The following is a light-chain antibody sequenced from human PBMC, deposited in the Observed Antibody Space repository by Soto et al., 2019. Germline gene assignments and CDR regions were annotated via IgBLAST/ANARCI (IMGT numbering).Light chain of an antibody. Sequence: QSVLTQPPSASGSPGQSVTISCTGISSDVGGYDYVSWYQQHPGKAPKLMIYEVSKRPSGVPDRFSGSKSGNTASLTVSGLQAEDEADYYCSSFAGSNKVFGGGTKVTVL. J-gene: IGLJ3*02. CDR3: SSFAGSNKV. CDR2: EVS. CDR1: SSDVGGYDY. V-gene: IGLV2-8*01.